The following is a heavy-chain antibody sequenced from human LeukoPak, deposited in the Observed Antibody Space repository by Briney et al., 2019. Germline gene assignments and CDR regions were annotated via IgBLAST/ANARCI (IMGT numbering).Heavy chain of an antibody. CDR2: ISGSGGST. V-gene: IGHV3-23*01. Sequence: PGGSLRLSCVVSGFTLSNYGMTWVRRAPGKGLEWVAGISGSGGSTNYADSVKGRFTISRDNSRNTLYLQMHSLRAEDTAFYFCAKRGVVIRVILVGFHKEAYYFESWGQGALVTVS. J-gene: IGHJ4*02. D-gene: IGHD3/OR15-3a*01. CDR3: AKRGVVIRVILVGFHKEAYYFES. CDR1: GFTLSNYG.